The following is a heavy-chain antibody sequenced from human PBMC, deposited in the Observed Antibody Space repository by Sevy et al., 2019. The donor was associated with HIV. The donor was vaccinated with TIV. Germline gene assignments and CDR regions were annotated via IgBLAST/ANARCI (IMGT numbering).Heavy chain of an antibody. CDR1: RFTFSSYG. D-gene: IGHD5-18*01. J-gene: IGHJ4*01. V-gene: IGHV3-30*02. CDR3: AKEYSYGYFFDY. Sequence: GGSLRLSCAASRFTFSSYGMHWVRQAPGKGLEWVAFIRYDGNNKYYADSVKGRFTISRDNSKNTLYLQMNSLRAEDTAVYYCAKEYSYGYFFDYWGHGTLVTVSS. CDR2: IRYDGNNK.